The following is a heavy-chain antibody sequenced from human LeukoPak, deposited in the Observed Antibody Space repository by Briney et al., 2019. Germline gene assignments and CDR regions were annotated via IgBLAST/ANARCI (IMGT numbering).Heavy chain of an antibody. CDR1: GGTFSSYA. CDR2: IIPIFGIA. Sequence: SVKVSCKASGGTFSSYAISWVRQAPGQGLEWMGGIIPIFGIANYAQKFQGRVTITADKSTSTAYMELSSLRSEDTAVYYCARVRIAAAGTLLYGMDVWGQGTTVTVSS. D-gene: IGHD6-13*01. CDR3: ARVRIAAAGTLLYGMDV. J-gene: IGHJ6*02. V-gene: IGHV1-69*10.